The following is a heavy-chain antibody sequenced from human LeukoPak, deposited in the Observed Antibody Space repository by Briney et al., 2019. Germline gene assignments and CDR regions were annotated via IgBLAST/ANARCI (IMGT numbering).Heavy chain of an antibody. CDR2: ISGSGST. CDR3: ATLYYYYMDV. J-gene: IGHJ6*03. V-gene: IGHV3-23*01. Sequence: GGSLRLSCAAAGFTFSSYAMHWVRQAPGKGLEWVSAISGSGSTYYADSVKGRFTISRDNSKNTLYLQMNSLRAEDTAVYYCATLYYYYMDVWGKGTTVTVSS. CDR1: GFTFSSYA.